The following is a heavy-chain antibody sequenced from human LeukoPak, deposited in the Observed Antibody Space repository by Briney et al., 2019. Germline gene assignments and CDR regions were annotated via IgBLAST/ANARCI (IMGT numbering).Heavy chain of an antibody. V-gene: IGHV3-74*01. Sequence: GGSLRLSCAASGFTFSSYWMHWVRQAPGKGLVWVSRINSDGSSTSYADSVKGRFTISRDNAKNTLYLQMNSLRAEDTAVYYCATGGIAAAVSDDYWGQGTLVTVSS. CDR2: INSDGSST. J-gene: IGHJ4*02. CDR3: ATGGIAAAVSDDY. D-gene: IGHD6-13*01. CDR1: GFTFSSYW.